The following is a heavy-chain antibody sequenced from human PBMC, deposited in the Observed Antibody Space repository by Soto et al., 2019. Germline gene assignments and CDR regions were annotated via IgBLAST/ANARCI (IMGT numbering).Heavy chain of an antibody. CDR1: GFTFSSYA. Sequence: GGSLRLSCAASGFTFSSYAMHWVRQAPGKGLEWVAVISYDGSNKYYADSVKGRFTISRANSKNTLYLQMNSLRAEDTAVYYCARGDSSSWYYYYYGMDVWGQGTTVTVSS. V-gene: IGHV3-30*04. CDR2: ISYDGSNK. CDR3: ARGDSSSWYYYYYGMDV. D-gene: IGHD6-13*01. J-gene: IGHJ6*02.